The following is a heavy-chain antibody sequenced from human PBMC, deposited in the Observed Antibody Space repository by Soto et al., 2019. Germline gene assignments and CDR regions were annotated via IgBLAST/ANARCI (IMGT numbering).Heavy chain of an antibody. V-gene: IGHV4-31*03. CDR2: IYYSGST. D-gene: IGHD3-22*01. J-gene: IGHJ4*02. Sequence: QVQLQESGPGLVKPSQTLSLTCTVSGGSISSGGYYWSWIRQHPGKGLEWIGYIYYSGSTYYNPSLKSRVTRSVDTSKNQFSLKLSSVTAADTAVYYCAREGPHYYDSSGYYTYYFDYWGQGTLVTVSS. CDR3: AREGPHYYDSSGYYTYYFDY. CDR1: GGSISSGGYY.